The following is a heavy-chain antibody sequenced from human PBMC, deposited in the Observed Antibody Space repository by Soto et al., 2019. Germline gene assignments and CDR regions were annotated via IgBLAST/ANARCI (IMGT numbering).Heavy chain of an antibody. CDR2: ISAYNGNT. Sequence: QVQLVQSGAEVKKPGASVKVSCKASGYTFTSYGISWVRQAPGQGLEWMGWISAYNGNTNYAQKLKGRGTMTTDTSTSTAYMELRSLTSDDTAVYYCARDGTMVRGVNPWFDYWGQGTLVTVSS. CDR3: ARDGTMVRGVNPWFDY. D-gene: IGHD3-10*01. V-gene: IGHV1-18*01. J-gene: IGHJ4*02. CDR1: GYTFTSYG.